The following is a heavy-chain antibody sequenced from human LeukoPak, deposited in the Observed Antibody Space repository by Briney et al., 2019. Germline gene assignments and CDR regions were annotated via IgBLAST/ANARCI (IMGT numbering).Heavy chain of an antibody. Sequence: GGSLRLSCAASGFTFSSYAMHWVRQAPGKGLEWVAVISYDGSNKYYADSVKGRFTISRDNSKNTLYLQMNSLRAEDTAVYHCARVRSRPGAFDIWGQGTMVTVSS. CDR2: ISYDGSNK. J-gene: IGHJ3*02. CDR3: ARVRSRPGAFDI. CDR1: GFTFSSYA. V-gene: IGHV3-30-3*01. D-gene: IGHD2-2*01.